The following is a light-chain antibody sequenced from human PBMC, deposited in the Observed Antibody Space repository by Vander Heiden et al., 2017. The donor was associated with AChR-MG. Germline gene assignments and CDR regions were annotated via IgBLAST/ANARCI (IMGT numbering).Light chain of an antibody. CDR3: QQRSSWPRIT. CDR1: QSVSSF. CDR2: DAS. Sequence: EIVLTQSPATLSLSPGERATLSCRASQSVSSFLAWYQQKPGQPPRLLIFDASNRATGIPARFSGSGSGTDFTLTISSLEPEDFAVYYCQQRSSWPRITFGQGTRLEIK. J-gene: IGKJ5*01. V-gene: IGKV3-11*01.